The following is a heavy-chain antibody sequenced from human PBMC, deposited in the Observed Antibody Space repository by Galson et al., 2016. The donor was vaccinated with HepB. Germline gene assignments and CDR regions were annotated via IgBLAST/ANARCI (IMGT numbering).Heavy chain of an antibody. CDR1: GASISGTEYY. CDR3: ATGIVVAGKMYYYYMDV. D-gene: IGHD6-19*01. J-gene: IGHJ6*03. V-gene: IGHV4-39*01. CDR2: FYYTDDT. Sequence: ETLSLTCTVSGASISGTEYYWGWIRQPPGGGLEWIGSFYYTDDTYYNSSLKSRVAMSVDRSKNQFSLRLDSVTAADTGVYYCATGIVVAGKMYYYYMDVWGKGTTVTVSS.